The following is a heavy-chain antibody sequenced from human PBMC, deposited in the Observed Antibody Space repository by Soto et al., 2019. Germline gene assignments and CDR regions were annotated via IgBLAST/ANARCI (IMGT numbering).Heavy chain of an antibody. CDR3: VTGDAWRIIVAY. J-gene: IGHJ4*02. V-gene: IGHV4-31*03. D-gene: IGHD3-16*02. CDR2: IYYTGTT. CDR1: GGSVNSCGYY. Sequence: SETLSLTCTVSGGSVNSCGYYWSWIRHHPATGLEWIGHIYYTGTTYYNPSLKSRVSISLDTSNNQFSLWLTSVTAADTAVYYCVTGDAWRIIVAYWGQGALVTVSS.